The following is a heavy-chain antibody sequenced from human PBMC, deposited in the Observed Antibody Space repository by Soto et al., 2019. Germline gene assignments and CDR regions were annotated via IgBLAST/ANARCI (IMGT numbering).Heavy chain of an antibody. V-gene: IGHV3-53*01. CDR2: LYDLDGS. CDR3: ATWHEREHAYDV. Sequence: QLVESGGGLIQPGESLRLSCAASGFTISGKKYVAWVRQAPGKGLEWVSALYDLDGSFYAASVKGRFTTSSDSSKTTVYLRMNDLRPDDTAVYYCATWHEREHAYDVWGQGTTVTVSS. CDR1: GFTISGKKY. J-gene: IGHJ3*01. D-gene: IGHD1-1*01.